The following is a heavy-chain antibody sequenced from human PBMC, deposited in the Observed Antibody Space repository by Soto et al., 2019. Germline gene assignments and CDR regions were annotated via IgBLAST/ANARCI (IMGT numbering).Heavy chain of an antibody. V-gene: IGHV3-23*01. J-gene: IGHJ5*02. Sequence: EVQLLESGGGLVQPGGSLRLSCAVSGFIISDYGVTWVRQAPGKGLEWVSGFSGGGGGTFYADSVKGRFTISTDDPKKTAYLQMHSLRAEDTAVYYCVRWNGFGDRWGQGALVTVSS. CDR1: GFIISDYG. CDR2: FSGGGGGT. D-gene: IGHD1-1*01. CDR3: VRWNGFGDR.